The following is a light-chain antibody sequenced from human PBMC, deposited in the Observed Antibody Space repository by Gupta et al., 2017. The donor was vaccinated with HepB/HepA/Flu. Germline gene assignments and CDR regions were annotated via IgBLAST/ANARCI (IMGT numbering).Light chain of an antibody. Sequence: DIVLTQSPDSLAVSLGERDTINCKSSQSLLYSSSNRNFLGWYQQKPGQPPRLLISWASTRESGVPDRFRGSGSGTHFALTISGLQAEDVAIYYCHQYYKAPQTFGQGTKVEIK. V-gene: IGKV4-1*01. CDR1: QSLLYSSSNRNF. CDR3: HQYYKAPQT. CDR2: WAS. J-gene: IGKJ1*01.